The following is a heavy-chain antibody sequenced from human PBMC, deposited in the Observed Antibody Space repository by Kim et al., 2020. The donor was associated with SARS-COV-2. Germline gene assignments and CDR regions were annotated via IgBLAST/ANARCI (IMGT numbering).Heavy chain of an antibody. CDR2: ISSSSSYI. D-gene: IGHD2-8*02. V-gene: IGHV3-21*01. CDR3: ARDHGRLGVYNWFDP. CDR1: GFTFSSYS. Sequence: GGSLRLSCAASGFTFSSYSMNWVRQAPGKGLEWVSSISSSSSYIYYADSVKGRFTISRDNAKNSLYLQMNSLRAEDTAVYYCARDHGRLGVYNWFDPWGQGTLVTVSS. J-gene: IGHJ5*02.